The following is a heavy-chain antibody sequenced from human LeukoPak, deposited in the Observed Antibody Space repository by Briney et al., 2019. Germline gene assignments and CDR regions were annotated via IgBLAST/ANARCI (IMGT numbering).Heavy chain of an antibody. J-gene: IGHJ4*02. Sequence: GGSLRLSCAASGFTFTNAWMHWVRQAPGKGLEWVSAISGSGGSTYYADSVKGRFTISRDNSKNTLYLQMDSLRAEDTAVYYCAKGAGAGISFYYFDYWGQGTLVTVSS. CDR1: GFTFTNAW. D-gene: IGHD3-10*01. CDR2: ISGSGGST. V-gene: IGHV3-23*01. CDR3: AKGAGAGISFYYFDY.